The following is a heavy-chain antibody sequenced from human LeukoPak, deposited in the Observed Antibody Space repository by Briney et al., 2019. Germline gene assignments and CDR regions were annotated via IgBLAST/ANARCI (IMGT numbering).Heavy chain of an antibody. CDR1: GGSFSGYY. Sequence: PSETLSLTCAVYGGSFSGYYWSWIRQPPGKGLEWIGEISHSGSTNYNPSLKSRVTISVDTSKNQFSLKLSSVTAADTAVYYCARGRYCSGGSCYPGGAFDIWGQGTMVTVSS. D-gene: IGHD2-15*01. CDR2: ISHSGST. CDR3: ARGRYCSGGSCYPGGAFDI. J-gene: IGHJ3*02. V-gene: IGHV4-34*01.